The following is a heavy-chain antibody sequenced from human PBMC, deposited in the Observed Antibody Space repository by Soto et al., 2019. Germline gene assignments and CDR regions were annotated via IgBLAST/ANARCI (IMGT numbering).Heavy chain of an antibody. V-gene: IGHV4-4*02. CDR1: GGSISSSNW. CDR2: IYHSGST. D-gene: IGHD3-10*01. J-gene: IGHJ6*02. Sequence: QVQLQESGPGLVKPSGTLSLTCAVSGGSISSSNWWSWVRQPPGKGLEWIGEIYHSGSTNYNPSLKRRVTISVDKSKNHFSLKLSSVTAADTAVYYCARASWRGTGSYNIYYYYGMDVWGQGTTVTVSS. CDR3: ARASWRGTGSYNIYYYYGMDV.